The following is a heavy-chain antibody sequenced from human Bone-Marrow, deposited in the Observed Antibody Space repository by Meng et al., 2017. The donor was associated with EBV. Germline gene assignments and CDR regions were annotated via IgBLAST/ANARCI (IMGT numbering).Heavy chain of an antibody. CDR1: GDSPSRCHY. D-gene: IGHD6-19*01. V-gene: IGHV4-39*01. CDR2: VHYTGGT. CDR3: ARPFPSWQSPRLDPFGA. J-gene: IGHJ5*02. Sequence: EPGQRPVNPSGTASLSPTGAGDSPSRCHYWCWIRKPPGRGLDWIGSVHYTGGTYYSPSLKSRVTVSVDTSKNQFSLRLTSVTAADTAVYYCARPFPSWQSPRLDPFGAWGQGTLVTVSS.